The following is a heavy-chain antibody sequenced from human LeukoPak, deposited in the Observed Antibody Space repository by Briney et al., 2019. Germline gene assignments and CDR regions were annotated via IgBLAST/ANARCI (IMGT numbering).Heavy chain of an antibody. J-gene: IGHJ3*02. Sequence: ASVKVSCKASGYTFTGYYMHWVRQAPGQGLEWMGWISAYNGNTNYAQKLQGRVTMTTDTSTSTAYMELRSLRSDDTAVYYCARHYGSGSYDAFDIWGQGTMVTVSS. CDR2: ISAYNGNT. D-gene: IGHD3-10*01. V-gene: IGHV1-18*04. CDR3: ARHYGSGSYDAFDI. CDR1: GYTFTGYY.